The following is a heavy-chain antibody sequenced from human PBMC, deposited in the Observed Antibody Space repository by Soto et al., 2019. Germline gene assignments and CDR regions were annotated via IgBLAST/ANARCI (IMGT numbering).Heavy chain of an antibody. CDR2: IYHSGST. V-gene: IGHV4-4*02. CDR3: ARFSHYYDSSGYSPDAFDI. Sequence: PSETLSLTCAVSGGSISSSNWWSWVRQPPGKGLEWIGEIYHSGSTNYNPSLKSRVTISVDKSKNQFSLKLSSVTAADTAVYYCARFSHYYDSSGYSPDAFDIWGQGTMVTVSS. D-gene: IGHD3-22*01. CDR1: GGSISSSNW. J-gene: IGHJ3*02.